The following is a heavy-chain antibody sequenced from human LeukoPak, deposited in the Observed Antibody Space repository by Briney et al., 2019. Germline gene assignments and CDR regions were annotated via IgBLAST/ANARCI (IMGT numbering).Heavy chain of an antibody. CDR3: ARDIDLGAFDI. CDR1: GGSINTYF. V-gene: IGHV4-59*01. D-gene: IGHD2-15*01. Sequence: PSETLSLTCTVSGGSINTYFWSWIRQPPGKGLEWIGYFYYSGSTNYNPSLKSRVTISVDTSKNQFSLKLSSVTAADTAVYYCARDIDLGAFDIWGQGTMVTVSS. J-gene: IGHJ3*02. CDR2: FYYSGST.